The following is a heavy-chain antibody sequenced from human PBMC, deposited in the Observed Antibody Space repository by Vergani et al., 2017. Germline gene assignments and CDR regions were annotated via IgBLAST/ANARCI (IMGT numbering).Heavy chain of an antibody. Sequence: QVQLVESGGGVVQPGRSLRLSCAASGFTFSSYGMHWVRQAPGKGLEWVAVIWYDGSNKYYADSVKGRFTISRDNAKNSLYLQMNSLRAEDTAVYYCARVYFDCPDYWGQGTLVTVSS. CDR1: GFTFSSYG. CDR2: IWYDGSNK. J-gene: IGHJ4*02. D-gene: IGHD3-9*01. CDR3: ARVYFDCPDY. V-gene: IGHV3-33*01.